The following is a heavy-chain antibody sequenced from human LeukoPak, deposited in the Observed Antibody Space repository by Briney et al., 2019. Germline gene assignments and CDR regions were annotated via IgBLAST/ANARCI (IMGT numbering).Heavy chain of an antibody. CDR3: AGGTGMDV. Sequence: GGSLRLSCTALRVTFRWYWLRWVRQAPGKGLEWVAFIKQDGSEKYYVDFVKGRFSISRDNAKSSLYLQMKSLGADDTAVYYCAGGTGMDVWGQGTTVTVSS. CDR1: RVTFRWYW. J-gene: IGHJ6*02. V-gene: IGHV3-7*05. CDR2: IKQDGSEK. D-gene: IGHD1-1*01.